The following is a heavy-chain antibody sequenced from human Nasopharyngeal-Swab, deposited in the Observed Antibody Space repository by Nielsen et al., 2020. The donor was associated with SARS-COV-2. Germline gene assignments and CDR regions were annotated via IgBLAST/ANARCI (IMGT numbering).Heavy chain of an antibody. Sequence: SETLSLTCTVSGGSISSSSYYWGWIRQPPGKGLEWIGSIYYSGSTYYNPSLKSRVTISVDKSKNQFSLKLSSVTAADTAVYYCARTGVVVIGYFDLWGRGTLVTVSS. J-gene: IGHJ2*01. CDR3: ARTGVVVIGYFDL. V-gene: IGHV4-39*07. CDR2: IYYSGST. CDR1: GGSISSSSYY. D-gene: IGHD3-22*01.